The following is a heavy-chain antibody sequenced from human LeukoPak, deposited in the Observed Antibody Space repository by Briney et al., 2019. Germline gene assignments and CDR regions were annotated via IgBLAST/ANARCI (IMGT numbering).Heavy chain of an antibody. J-gene: IGHJ6*03. Sequence: SETLSLTCAVYGGSFSGYYWSWIRQPPGKGLEWIGEINHSGSTNYNPSLKSRVTISVDTSKNQFSLKLSSVTAADTAVYYCARTPTWLVRSCYYYYMDVWGKGTTVTVSS. CDR1: GGSFSGYY. V-gene: IGHV4-34*01. CDR2: INHSGST. D-gene: IGHD6-6*01. CDR3: ARTPTWLVRSCYYYYMDV.